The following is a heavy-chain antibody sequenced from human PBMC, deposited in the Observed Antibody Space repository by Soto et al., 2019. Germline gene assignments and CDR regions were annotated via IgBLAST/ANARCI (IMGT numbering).Heavy chain of an antibody. CDR2: IYHSGST. CDR3: AAGGGLPRYC. CDR1: GGSISSGGYS. V-gene: IGHV4-30-2*01. Sequence: QLQLQESGSGLVKPSQTLSLTCAVSGGSISSGGYSWSWIRQPPGKGLEWIGYIYHSGSTYYNPSLKRGVTVSVDRSMIQFSLKLSSVTAADTAVYYCAAGGGLPRYCWGQGTLVTVSS. D-gene: IGHD5-12*01. J-gene: IGHJ4*02.